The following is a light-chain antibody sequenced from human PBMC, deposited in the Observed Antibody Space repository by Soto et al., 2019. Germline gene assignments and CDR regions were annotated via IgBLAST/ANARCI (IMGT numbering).Light chain of an antibody. CDR2: GAS. Sequence: EIVLTQSPGTLSLSPGERATLSCRASESVASSYLAWYQQKPGQAPRLLIYGASSRATGIPDRFSGRGSGTDFTLTISRLEPEDFAVYYCQQYTGPPTTFGQGTRLEIK. CDR1: ESVASSY. CDR3: QQYTGPPTT. V-gene: IGKV3-20*01. J-gene: IGKJ5*01.